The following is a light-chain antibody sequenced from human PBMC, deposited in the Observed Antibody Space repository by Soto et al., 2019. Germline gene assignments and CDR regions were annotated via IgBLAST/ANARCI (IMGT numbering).Light chain of an antibody. CDR3: QQYDNWPYT. CDR2: GAS. Sequence: EIVMTHSPATLSVSPGERGTLSCRASQSVSNNLAWYQQKPGQAPGLLIYGASTRATAIPARFSGSGSGTEFTLTVSSLQSEDFAVYFCQQYDNWPYTFGQGTKLEIK. V-gene: IGKV3-15*01. J-gene: IGKJ2*01. CDR1: QSVSNN.